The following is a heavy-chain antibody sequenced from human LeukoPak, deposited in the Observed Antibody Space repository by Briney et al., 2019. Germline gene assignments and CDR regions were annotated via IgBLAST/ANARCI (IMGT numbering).Heavy chain of an antibody. D-gene: IGHD3-16*02. CDR2: IYYSGST. CDR3: AGYVWGSYRYLGTDY. CDR1: GDSISIGGYY. J-gene: IGHJ4*02. V-gene: IGHV4-31*03. Sequence: PSETLSLTCTVSGDSISIGGYYCSWIRQHPGKCLDWIGYIYYSGSTYYNPSLKSRVTISVDTSKNQFSLKLSSVTAADTAVYYCAGYVWGSYRYLGTDYWGQGTLVTVSS.